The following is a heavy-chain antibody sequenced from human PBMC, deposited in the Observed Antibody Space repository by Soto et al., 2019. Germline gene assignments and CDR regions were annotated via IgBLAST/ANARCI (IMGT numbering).Heavy chain of an antibody. CDR3: ARHQVGATSTYYYYGMDV. V-gene: IGHV5-10-1*01. Sequence: GESLKISCKGSGYSFTSYWISWVRQMPGKGLEWMGRIDPSDSYTNYSPSFQGHVTISADKSISTAYLQWSSLKASDTAMYYCARHQVGATSTYYYYGMDVWGQGTTVTVSS. CDR2: IDPSDSYT. D-gene: IGHD1-26*01. J-gene: IGHJ6*02. CDR1: GYSFTSYW.